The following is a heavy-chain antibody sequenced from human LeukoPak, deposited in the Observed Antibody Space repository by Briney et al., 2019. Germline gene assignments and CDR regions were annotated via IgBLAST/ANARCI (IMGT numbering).Heavy chain of an antibody. CDR1: GGTFSSYA. CDR2: IIPIFGTA. Sequence: SVKVSCKASGGTFSSYAISWVRQAPGQGLEWMGGIIPIFGTANYAQKFQGRVTITADESTSTAYMELSSLRSEDTAVYYCARVGRGSGSYYIEWYFYYWGQGTLVTVSS. V-gene: IGHV1-69*13. J-gene: IGHJ4*02. CDR3: ARVGRGSGSYYIEWYFYY. D-gene: IGHD3-10*01.